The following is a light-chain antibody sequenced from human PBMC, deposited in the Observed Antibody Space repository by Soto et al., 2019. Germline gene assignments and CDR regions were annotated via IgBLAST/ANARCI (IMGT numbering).Light chain of an antibody. CDR1: SSNTGSFY. V-gene: IGLV1-51*01. J-gene: IGLJ1*01. CDR2: DSN. CDR3: GVWDDSLTTYL. Sequence: QSVLTQPPSVSAAPGQMVTISCSGSSSNTGSFYVSWYQQLPGTAPKLLIYDSNQRPSGIPDRFSGSRSDTPATLVITGLQTGDEADYYCGVWDDSLTTYLFGAGTKVTVL.